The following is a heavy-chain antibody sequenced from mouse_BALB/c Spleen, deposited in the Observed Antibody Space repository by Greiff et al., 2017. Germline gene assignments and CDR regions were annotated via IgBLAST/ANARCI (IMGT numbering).Heavy chain of an antibody. V-gene: IGHV5-17*02. J-gene: IGHJ3*01. D-gene: IGHD1-1*02. Sequence: EVNLVESGGGLVQPGGSRKLSCAASGFTFSSFGMHWVRQAPEKGLEWVAYISSGSSTIYYADTVKGRFTISRDNPKNTLFLQMTSLRSEDTAMYYCARGGSYGWFAYWGQGTLVTVSA. CDR3: ARGGSYGWFAY. CDR1: GFTFSSFG. CDR2: ISSGSSTI.